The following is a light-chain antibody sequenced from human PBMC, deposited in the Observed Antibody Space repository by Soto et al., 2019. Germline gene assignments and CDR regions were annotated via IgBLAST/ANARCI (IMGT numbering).Light chain of an antibody. V-gene: IGKV1-5*03. J-gene: IGKJ1*01. CDR1: QNINVW. Sequence: DLQMTQSPSTLSASIGDRVTITCRASQNINVWLAWYQQKPGKAPKFLIYQASTLQSGVPSRFSGSGSGTEFTLTISSLQPDDFAHYYCQQHEAYPRTFGQGTKVEIK. CDR2: QAS. CDR3: QQHEAYPRT.